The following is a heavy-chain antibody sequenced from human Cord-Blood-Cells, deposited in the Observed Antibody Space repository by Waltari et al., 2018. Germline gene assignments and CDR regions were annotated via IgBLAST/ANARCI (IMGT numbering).Heavy chain of an antibody. D-gene: IGHD6-13*01. J-gene: IGHJ3*02. CDR2: INPSGGST. CDR3: ARDSSSWYGGGAFDI. CDR1: GYTFTRYY. Sequence: QVQLVQSGAEVKKPGASVKVSCKASGYTFTRYYMHWVRQAPGQGLEWMGIINPSGGSTSYAQKFQGRVTMTRDTSTSTVYMELSSLRSEDTAVYYCARDSSSWYGGGAFDIWGQGTMVTVSS. V-gene: IGHV1-46*01.